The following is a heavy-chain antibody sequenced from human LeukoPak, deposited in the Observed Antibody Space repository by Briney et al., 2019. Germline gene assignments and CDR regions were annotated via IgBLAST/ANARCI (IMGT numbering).Heavy chain of an antibody. J-gene: IGHJ4*02. D-gene: IGHD3-9*01. Sequence: GGSLRLSCAASGFTFSSYAMHWVRQAPGKGLEYVSAISSNGGSTYYANSVKGRFTISRDNSKNTLYLQMGSLRAEDMAVYYCARGGQNYDILTGHYYFDYWGQGTLVTVSS. CDR1: GFTFSSYA. V-gene: IGHV3-64*01. CDR3: ARGGQNYDILTGHYYFDY. CDR2: ISSNGGST.